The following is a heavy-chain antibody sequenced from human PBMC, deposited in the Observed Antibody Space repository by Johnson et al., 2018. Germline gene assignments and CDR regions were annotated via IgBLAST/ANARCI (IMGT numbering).Heavy chain of an antibody. CDR1: GFTFSSYW. CDR2: INRDGSTT. CDR3: TRDWNNAYDI. Sequence: VQLQESGGGLVHTGGSLRLSCAASGFTFSSYWMHWVRQAPGKGLVWVSRINRDGSTTRYADSVKGRFTNSRDNAKKTRYLQMNRLRAEEMGTYNCTRDWNNAYDIWGQGTMVAVSS. V-gene: IGHV3-74*01. D-gene: IGHD1-1*01. J-gene: IGHJ3*02.